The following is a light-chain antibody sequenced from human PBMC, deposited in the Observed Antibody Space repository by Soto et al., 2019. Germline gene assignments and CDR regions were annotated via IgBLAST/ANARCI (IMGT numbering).Light chain of an antibody. CDR3: SSYVGNNNLV. CDR2: EVY. CDR1: SSDVGSYNL. J-gene: IGLJ3*02. V-gene: IGLV2-8*01. Sequence: QAVVTQPASVSGSPGQSITISCTGTSSDVGSYNLVSWYQQHPGKAPKLMIYEVYKRPSGVPDRFSGSKSGKTASLTVSGLQADDEADYYCSSYVGNNNLVFGGGTKLTVL.